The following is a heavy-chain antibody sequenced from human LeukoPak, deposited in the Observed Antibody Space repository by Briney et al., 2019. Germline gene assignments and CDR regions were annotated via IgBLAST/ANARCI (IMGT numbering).Heavy chain of an antibody. CDR3: ARAGIAAAATLDY. J-gene: IGHJ4*02. Sequence: APVKVSCKASGGTFSSYAISWVRQGPGQGLEWMGGVIPIFGTANYAQKFQGRVTITADESTSTAYMELSSLRSEDTAVYYCARAGIAAAATLDYWGQGTLVTASS. CDR2: VIPIFGTA. D-gene: IGHD6-13*01. CDR1: GGTFSSYA. V-gene: IGHV1-69*13.